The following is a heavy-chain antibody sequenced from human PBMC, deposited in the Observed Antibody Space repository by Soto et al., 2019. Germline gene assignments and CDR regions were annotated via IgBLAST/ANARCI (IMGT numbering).Heavy chain of an antibody. CDR3: AREFFYDY. D-gene: IGHD3-3*01. V-gene: IGHV3-48*02. Sequence: EVQLVESGGGLVQPGGSLRLSCAASGFTFSNYNMNWVRQAPGKGLEWVSYISSSSTIYYADSVKGRFTISRDNAKNSLYLQLNSLRDDDTAVYYCAREFFYDYWGQGTLVTVSP. J-gene: IGHJ4*02. CDR1: GFTFSNYN. CDR2: ISSSSTI.